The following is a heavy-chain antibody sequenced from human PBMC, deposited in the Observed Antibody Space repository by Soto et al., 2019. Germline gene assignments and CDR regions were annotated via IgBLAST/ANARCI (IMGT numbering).Heavy chain of an antibody. J-gene: IGHJ6*02. CDR3: ARDGDRGYAMDV. CDR1: GFTFSTYN. CDR2: ITNTGETI. V-gene: IGHV3-48*02. Sequence: EVQMVESGGGLVQPGGSLRLSCAGSGFTFSTYNMDWVRQAPGKGLEWISYITNTGETIYYAVSVRGRFTISRDNAKNAMFLQMNSLRDEDTAVYYCARDGDRGYAMDVWGQGTTVTVSS.